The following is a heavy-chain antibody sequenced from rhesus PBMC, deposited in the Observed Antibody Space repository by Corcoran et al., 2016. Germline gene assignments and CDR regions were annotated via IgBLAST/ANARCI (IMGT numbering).Heavy chain of an antibody. V-gene: IGHV4-160*01. CDR1: GGSVSGYW. CDR2: IRSGGST. D-gene: IGHD3-28*01. Sequence: QVQLQQWGEGLVKPSETLSLTCAVYGGSVSGYWWGWIRQPPGQGLEWIGRIRSGGSTNYNPSLNSRVTISIDTSKNQFSLKLSSVTAADTAVYYCARHYSNYYGSDYLDYWGQGVLVTVSS. J-gene: IGHJ4*01. CDR3: ARHYSNYYGSDYLDY.